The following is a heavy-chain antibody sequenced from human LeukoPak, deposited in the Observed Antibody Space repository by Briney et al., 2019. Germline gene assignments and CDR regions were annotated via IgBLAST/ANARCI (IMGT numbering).Heavy chain of an antibody. CDR1: GFTSNENW. J-gene: IGHJ4*02. Sequence: GGSLRLSCVASGFTSNENWMGWVRQVPGKGLEWVANIKYDGSEEDYADSVKGRFTISRDNAKNSLYLHMKSLTAEDTAVYFCARSPSGFRSTFVNWGQGTLVSVSS. CDR2: IKYDGSEE. CDR3: ARSPSGFRSTFVN. D-gene: IGHD3-9*01. V-gene: IGHV3-7*03.